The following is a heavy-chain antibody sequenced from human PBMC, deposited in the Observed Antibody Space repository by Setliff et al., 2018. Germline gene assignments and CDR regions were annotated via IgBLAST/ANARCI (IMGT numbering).Heavy chain of an antibody. V-gene: IGHV1-18*01. D-gene: IGHD3-16*01. Sequence: ASVKVSCKTSGFRFTNFGFSWVRQAPGQGLEWLGSISPYSGNTNYPQWLQDRVTMTIDTSATTVYMELKSLRSDDTAMYYCAGVTYKGRGENYFDWWGQGTPVTVSS. CDR1: GFRFTNFG. J-gene: IGHJ4*02. CDR2: ISPYSGNT. CDR3: AGVTYKGRGENYFDW.